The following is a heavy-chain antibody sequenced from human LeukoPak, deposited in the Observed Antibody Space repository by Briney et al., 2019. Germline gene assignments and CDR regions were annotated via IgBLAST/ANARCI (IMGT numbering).Heavy chain of an antibody. CDR2: IRNDGSNK. V-gene: IGHV3-30*02. CDR1: GFTFSTYA. J-gene: IGHJ6*04. Sequence: HPGGSLRLSCAASGFTFSTYAMHWVRQAPGKGLEWVAFIRNDGSNKYYADSVKGRFTISKDNSKNTLYLQMNSLRPEDTAVYYCAKDSGAVRPLGDVWGKGTTVTVSS. CDR3: AKDSGAVRPLGDV. D-gene: IGHD6-6*01.